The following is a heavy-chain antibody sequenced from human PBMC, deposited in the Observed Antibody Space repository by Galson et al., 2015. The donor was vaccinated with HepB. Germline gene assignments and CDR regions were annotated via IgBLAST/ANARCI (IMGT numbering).Heavy chain of an antibody. J-gene: IGHJ4*02. CDR2: ISSSSSYI. D-gene: IGHD6-6*01. CDR3: ARDLSSIAARPFDY. CDR1: GFTFSSYS. Sequence: SLRLSCAASGFTFSSYSMNWVRQAPGKGLEWVSSISSSSSYIYYADSVKGRFTISKDNAKNSLYLQMNSLRAEDTAVYYCARDLSSIAARPFDYWGQGTLVTVSS. V-gene: IGHV3-21*01.